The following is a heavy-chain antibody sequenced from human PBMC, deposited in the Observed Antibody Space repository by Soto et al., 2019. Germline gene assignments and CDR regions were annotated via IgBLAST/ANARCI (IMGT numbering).Heavy chain of an antibody. V-gene: IGHV1-18*01. Sequence: ASVKVSCKASGYTFTSYGISWVRQAPGQGLEWMGWISAYNGNTNYAQKLQGRVAMTTDTSTSTAYMELRSLRSDDTAVYYCARDGHSSGWDYFAYWGKGTLVTVSS. CDR3: ARDGHSSGWDYFAY. CDR2: ISAYNGNT. D-gene: IGHD6-19*01. J-gene: IGHJ4*02. CDR1: GYTFTSYG.